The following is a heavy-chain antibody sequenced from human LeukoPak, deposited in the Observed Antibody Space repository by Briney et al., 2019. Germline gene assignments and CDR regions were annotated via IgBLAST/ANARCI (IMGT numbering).Heavy chain of an antibody. CDR3: ARAYHSSWYLNWFDP. CDR2: IYHNGNT. V-gene: IGHV4-38-2*01. CDR1: GYSISSGYY. J-gene: IGHJ5*02. Sequence: SETLSLTCAVSGYSISSGYYWGWIRPPPRKGLEWIGSIYHNGNTYYNPSLKSRVTISVDTSKNEFSLKLSSVTAADTAVYYCARAYHSSWYLNWFDPWGQGTLVTVSS. D-gene: IGHD6-13*01.